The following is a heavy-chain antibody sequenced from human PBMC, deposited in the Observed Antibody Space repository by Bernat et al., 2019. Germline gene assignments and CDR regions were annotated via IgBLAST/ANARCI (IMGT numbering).Heavy chain of an antibody. CDR3: ARDWYYYDSSGYNTPDY. Sequence: EVQLVESGGGLVQPGGSLRLSCAASGFTFSSYSMNWVRQAPGKGLEWVSYISSSSSTIYYADSVKGRFTISRDNDKNSLYLQMNSLRAEDTAVYYCARDWYYYDSSGYNTPDYWGQGTLVTVSS. V-gene: IGHV3-48*01. CDR2: ISSSSSTI. CDR1: GFTFSSYS. J-gene: IGHJ4*02. D-gene: IGHD3-22*01.